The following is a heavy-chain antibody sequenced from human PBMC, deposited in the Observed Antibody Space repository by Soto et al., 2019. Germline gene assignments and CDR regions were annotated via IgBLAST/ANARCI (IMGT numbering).Heavy chain of an antibody. CDR1: GGSISRYY. CDR3: ARRRPSGGWLFDN. J-gene: IGHJ4*02. D-gene: IGHD6-19*01. Sequence: SETLSLTCTVSGGSISRYYWSWIRQPPGKGLEWIGYIYYSGTTNYNPSLKSGVTISVDTSKNQFSLKLSSVTAADTAVYYCARRRPSGGWLFDNWGQGTLVTVSS. V-gene: IGHV4-59*08. CDR2: IYYSGTT.